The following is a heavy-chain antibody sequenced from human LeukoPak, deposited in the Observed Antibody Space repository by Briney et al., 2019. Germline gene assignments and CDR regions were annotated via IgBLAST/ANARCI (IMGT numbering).Heavy chain of an antibody. J-gene: IGHJ3*02. CDR1: GYTFTGYY. CDR2: INPNSGGT. Sequence: ASVKVSCTASGYTFTGYYMHWVRQAPGQGLEWMGWINPNSGGTNYAQKFQGWVTMTRDTSISTAYMELSRLRSDDTAVYYCARSGSSWYWGAFDIWGQGTMVTVSS. D-gene: IGHD6-13*01. V-gene: IGHV1-2*04. CDR3: ARSGSSWYWGAFDI.